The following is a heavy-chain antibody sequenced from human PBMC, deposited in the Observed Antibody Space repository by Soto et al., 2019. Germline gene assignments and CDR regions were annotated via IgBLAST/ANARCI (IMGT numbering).Heavy chain of an antibody. CDR2: ISYDGSNK. J-gene: IGHJ4*02. Sequence: GGSLRLSCAASGFTFSSYGMHWVRQAPGKGLEWVAVISYDGSNKYYADSVKGRFTISRDNSKNTLYLQMNSLRAEDTAVYYCAKGGKIAAAGLFDYWGQGTLVTVSS. V-gene: IGHV3-30*18. CDR3: AKGGKIAAAGLFDY. CDR1: GFTFSSYG. D-gene: IGHD6-13*01.